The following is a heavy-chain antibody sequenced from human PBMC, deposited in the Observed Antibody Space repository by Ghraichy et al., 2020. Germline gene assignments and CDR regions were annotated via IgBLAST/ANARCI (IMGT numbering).Heavy chain of an antibody. Sequence: GGSLRLSCAASGFTFSNAWMSWVRQAPGKGLEWVGRIKSKTDGGTTDYAAPVKGRFTISRDDSKNTLYLQMNSLKTEDTAVYYCTTDPLYYYDSSGYYGESAFDIWGQGTMVTVSS. V-gene: IGHV3-15*01. CDR3: TTDPLYYYDSSGYYGESAFDI. CDR2: IKSKTDGGTT. J-gene: IGHJ3*02. CDR1: GFTFSNAW. D-gene: IGHD3-22*01.